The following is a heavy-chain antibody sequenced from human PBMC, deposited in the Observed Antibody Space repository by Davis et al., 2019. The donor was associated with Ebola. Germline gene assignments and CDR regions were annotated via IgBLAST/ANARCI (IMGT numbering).Heavy chain of an antibody. CDR1: GFTFSDYY. CDR2: ISGSGNTI. Sequence: GESLKISCAASGFTFSDYYMSWNRQAPGKGLEWISYISGSGNTIKYADSVKDRFTISRDNAKKSLSLLMTSLRVEDTAVYYCATGGARYFQHWGQGTLVTISS. V-gene: IGHV3-11*01. CDR3: ATGGARYFQH. J-gene: IGHJ1*01.